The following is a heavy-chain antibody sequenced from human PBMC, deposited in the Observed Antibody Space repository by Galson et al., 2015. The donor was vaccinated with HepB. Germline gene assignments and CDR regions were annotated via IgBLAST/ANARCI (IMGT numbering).Heavy chain of an antibody. D-gene: IGHD3-22*01. CDR1: GGSISSGSYY. Sequence: TLSLTCTVSGGSISSGSYYWSWIRQPAGKGLEWIGRIYTSGSTNYNPSLKSRVTMSVDTSKNQFSLKLSSVTAADTAVYYCARDNPPYYYDSSGYSPYNWFDPWGQGTLVTVSS. CDR3: ARDNPPYYYDSSGYSPYNWFDP. J-gene: IGHJ5*02. CDR2: IYTSGST. V-gene: IGHV4-61*02.